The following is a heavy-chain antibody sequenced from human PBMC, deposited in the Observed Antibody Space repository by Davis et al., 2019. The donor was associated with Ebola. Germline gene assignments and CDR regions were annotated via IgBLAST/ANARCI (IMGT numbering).Heavy chain of an antibody. D-gene: IGHD6-19*01. J-gene: IGHJ4*02. V-gene: IGHV1-18*04. Sequence: ASVKVSCKASGYTFTNYYMHWVRQAPGQGLEWMGWISTSRGATYYAQKFQGRVTMTTDTSTNTAYMELRSLRSDDTAVYYCARDRYSSGWAMLDYWGQGTLVTVSS. CDR3: ARDRYSSGWAMLDY. CDR2: ISTSRGAT. CDR1: GYTFTNYY.